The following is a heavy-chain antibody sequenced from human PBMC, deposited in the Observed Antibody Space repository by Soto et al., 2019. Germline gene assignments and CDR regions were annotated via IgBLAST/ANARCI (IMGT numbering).Heavy chain of an antibody. CDR2: ISSGSSNI. CDR1: GFAFRSYN. D-gene: IGHD2-15*01. CDR3: ASATVVAATFDF. J-gene: IGHJ4*02. V-gene: IGHV3-21*01. Sequence: GGSLRLSCAASGFAFRSYNMNWVRQAPGKGLKWVASISSGSSNIYYADSVKGRFTISRDNAKNSLFLQMDSLRAEDSAVYYCASATVVAATFDFWGQGTLVTVSS.